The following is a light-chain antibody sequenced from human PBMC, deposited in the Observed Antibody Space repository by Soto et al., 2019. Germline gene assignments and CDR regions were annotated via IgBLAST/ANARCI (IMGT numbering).Light chain of an antibody. CDR3: QQRGNWPLT. V-gene: IGKV3-11*01. CDR2: DAS. J-gene: IGKJ4*01. CDR1: QNIRDY. Sequence: ETVLTQSPATLSLSPGERATLSYRASQNIRDYLIWYQQKPGQAPRLLIYDASSRATGVPARFSGSGFGTDFTLTINNLEPEDFAVYYCQQRGNWPLTFGGGTKVEI.